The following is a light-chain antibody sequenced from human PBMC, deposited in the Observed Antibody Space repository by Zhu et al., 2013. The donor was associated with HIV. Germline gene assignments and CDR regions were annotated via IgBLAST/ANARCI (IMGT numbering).Light chain of an antibody. CDR3: VLYMGSGIWV. J-gene: IGLJ3*02. CDR2: DTS. V-gene: IGLV8-61*01. Sequence: QTVVTQEPSFSVSPGGTVTFTCGLSSGSVSTSYYPSWYQQTPGQAPRTLIYDTSIRSSGVPDRFSGSLLGNKAALTITGAQADDESDYYCVLYMGSGIWVFGGGTKLTVL. CDR1: SGSVSTSYY.